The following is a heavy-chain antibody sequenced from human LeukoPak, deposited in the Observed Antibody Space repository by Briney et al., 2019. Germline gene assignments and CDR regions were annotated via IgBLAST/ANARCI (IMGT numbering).Heavy chain of an antibody. CDR1: GGSISSYY. Sequence: SETLSLTCTVSGGSISSYYWTWIRQPAGKGLEWVGRIYASGSTNYNPSLKSRVTMSVDASKNQFSLKLSSVTAADTAVYYCARDLGSPYYYYYYMDVWGKGTTVTVSS. V-gene: IGHV4-4*07. CDR3: ARDLGSPYYYYYYMDV. J-gene: IGHJ6*03. CDR2: IYASGST. D-gene: IGHD3-16*01.